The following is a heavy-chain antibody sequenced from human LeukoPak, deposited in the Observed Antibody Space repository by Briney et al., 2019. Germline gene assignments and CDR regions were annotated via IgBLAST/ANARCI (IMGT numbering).Heavy chain of an antibody. CDR2: IQYDGSNK. CDR3: AKPFHFGGGAFHI. J-gene: IGHJ3*02. CDR1: GFTFSSYG. Sequence: GGSLRLSCAASGFTFSSYGMSWVRQAPGKGLKWVAFIQYDGSNKFYADSVKGRFTISRDNSKNTLYLQMSSLRAEDTAVYYCAKPFHFGGGAFHIWGQGTMVTVSS. D-gene: IGHD3-10*01. V-gene: IGHV3-30*12.